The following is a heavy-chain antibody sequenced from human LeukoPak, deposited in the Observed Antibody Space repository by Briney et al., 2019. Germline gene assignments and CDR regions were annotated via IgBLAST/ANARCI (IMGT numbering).Heavy chain of an antibody. V-gene: IGHV3-48*03. D-gene: IGHD6-6*01. Sequence: GGSLRLSCAASGFTFSSYEMNWVRQAPGKGLEWVSYISSSGSTIYYAGSVKGRFTISRDNAKNSLYLQMNSLRAEDTAVYYCAREKSGYSSSSSWSVWFDPWGQGTLVTVSS. CDR3: AREKSGYSSSSSWSVWFDP. J-gene: IGHJ5*02. CDR2: ISSSGSTI. CDR1: GFTFSSYE.